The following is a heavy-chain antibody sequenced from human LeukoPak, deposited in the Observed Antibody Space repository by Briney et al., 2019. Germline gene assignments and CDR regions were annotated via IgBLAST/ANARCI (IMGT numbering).Heavy chain of an antibody. Sequence: GGSLRLSCAASGLTFSSYSMHWVRQATGKGLEWVSAIGTAGDTYYPGSVKGRFTISRENAKNSLYLQMNSLRAGDTAVYYCARDQQQLVGEYWGQGTLVTVSS. V-gene: IGHV3-13*01. CDR1: GLTFSSYS. CDR3: ARDQQQLVGEY. J-gene: IGHJ4*02. D-gene: IGHD6-13*01. CDR2: IGTAGDT.